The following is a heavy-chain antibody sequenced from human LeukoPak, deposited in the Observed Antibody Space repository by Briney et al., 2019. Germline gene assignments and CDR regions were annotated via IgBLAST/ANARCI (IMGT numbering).Heavy chain of an antibody. V-gene: IGHV4-34*01. J-gene: IGHJ2*01. CDR3: ARRRVVVVAATVPSLKRYWYFDL. CDR2: INHSGST. CDR1: GGSFSGYY. D-gene: IGHD2-15*01. Sequence: PETLSLTCAVYGGSFSGYYWSWIRQPPGKGLEWIGEINHSGSTNYDPSLKSRVTISVDTSKNQFSLKLSSVTAADTAVYYCARRRVVVVAATVPSLKRYWYFDLWGRGTLVTVSS.